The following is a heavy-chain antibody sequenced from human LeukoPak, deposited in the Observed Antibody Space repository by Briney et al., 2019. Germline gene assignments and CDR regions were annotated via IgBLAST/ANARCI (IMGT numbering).Heavy chain of an antibody. CDR3: AKDRVLGSGSSDY. D-gene: IGHD3-10*01. Sequence: GGALPLSRVACGLIFRDYWMHWVRQAPGKGLVWVSRIRGDGGDTSYADSVKGRFTVSRDNAKNTLYLQMNSLRAEDTAVYFCAKDRVLGSGSSDYWGQGTLVTVSS. V-gene: IGHV3-74*01. CDR2: IRGDGGDT. J-gene: IGHJ4*02. CDR1: GLIFRDYW.